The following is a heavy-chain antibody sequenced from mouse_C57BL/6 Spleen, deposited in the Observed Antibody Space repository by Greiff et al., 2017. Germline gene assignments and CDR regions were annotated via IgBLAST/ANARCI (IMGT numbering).Heavy chain of an antibody. D-gene: IGHD4-1*01. V-gene: IGHV1-82*01. CDR2: IYPGDGDT. Sequence: QVQLQQSGPELVKPGASVKISCKASGYAFSSSWMNWVKQRPGKGLEWIGRIYPGDGDTNYNGKFKGKATLTADKSSSTAYMQLSSLTSEDSAVYFSGRLTGTGWGQGTTLTVSS. CDR1: GYAFSSSW. J-gene: IGHJ2*01. CDR3: GRLTGTG.